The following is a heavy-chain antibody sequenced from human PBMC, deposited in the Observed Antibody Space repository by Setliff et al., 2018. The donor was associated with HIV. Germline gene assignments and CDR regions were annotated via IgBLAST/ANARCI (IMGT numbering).Heavy chain of an antibody. CDR3: ARLSGGMVPNS. J-gene: IGHJ4*02. D-gene: IGHD3-10*01. V-gene: IGHV4-39*01. CDR2: VHYSGSA. CDR1: GGSASNSRYY. Sequence: PSETLSLTCTVSGGSASNSRYYWAWIRQPPGKGLEWIGSVHYSGSAYHNPSLNSRATTSIDTPKNQFSLKLNSVTAADTAVYYCARLSGGMVPNSWGQGTLVTVSS.